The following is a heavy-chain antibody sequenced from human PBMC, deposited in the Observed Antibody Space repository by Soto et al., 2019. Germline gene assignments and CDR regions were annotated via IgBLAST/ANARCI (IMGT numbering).Heavy chain of an antibody. J-gene: IGHJ6*01. Sequence: ELVESGGGLVTPGKSVRLSCVGSGFSFTAAWMNWVRRAPGTGLEWVGRIKSRGSGETTDYGAPVKGRFTISRDDSKNTVFLQMNSLKTEDTAVYYCTKHRGPSGSVYSGLEVWGQGSTVTVTS. CDR1: GFSFTAAW. V-gene: IGHV3-15*07. D-gene: IGHD3-10*01. CDR2: IKSRGSGETT. CDR3: TKHRGPSGSVYSGLEV.